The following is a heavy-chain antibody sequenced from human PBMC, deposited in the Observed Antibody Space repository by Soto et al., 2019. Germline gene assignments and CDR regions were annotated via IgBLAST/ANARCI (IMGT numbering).Heavy chain of an antibody. D-gene: IGHD6-6*01. Sequence: GGSLRLSCAASGFTFSSYSMNWVRQAPGKGLEWVSSISSSSSYIYYADSVKGRFTISRDNAKNSLYLQMNSLRAEDTAVYYCARGYHPPYSSSYWFDPWGQGTLVTV. V-gene: IGHV3-21*01. J-gene: IGHJ5*02. CDR2: ISSSSSYI. CDR3: ARGYHPPYSSSYWFDP. CDR1: GFTFSSYS.